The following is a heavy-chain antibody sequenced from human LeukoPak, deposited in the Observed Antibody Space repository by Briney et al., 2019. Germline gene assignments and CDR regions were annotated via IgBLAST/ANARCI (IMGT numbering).Heavy chain of an antibody. V-gene: IGHV3-30-3*01. J-gene: IGHJ5*02. D-gene: IGHD3-22*01. CDR3: ARANGPRYGSTGFGP. CDR1: GFTFSTYA. CDR2: ISYDGGNK. Sequence: GGSLRLSCAASGFTFSTYAMNWVRQAPGKGLEWVAVISYDGGNKFYADSVRGRFTLSRDNSNNVIYLQMNSLRSEDTAIYYCARANGPRYGSTGFGPWGQGTLVTVSS.